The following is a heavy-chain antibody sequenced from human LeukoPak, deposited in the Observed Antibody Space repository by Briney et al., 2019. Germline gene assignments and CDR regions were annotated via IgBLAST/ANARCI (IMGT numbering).Heavy chain of an antibody. D-gene: IGHD6-19*01. CDR1: GFTVSSNF. J-gene: IGHJ6*02. Sequence: PGGSLRLSCAASGFTVSSNFMSWVRQAPGKGLEWVSVIYSGGSTYYADSVKGRFNISRHNSKNILYLQMNSLRDEDTAVYYCARDSGYGGIAGAGSYYGLDVWGQGTTVTVSS. CDR2: IYSGGST. CDR3: ARDSGYGGIAGAGSYYGLDV. V-gene: IGHV3-53*04.